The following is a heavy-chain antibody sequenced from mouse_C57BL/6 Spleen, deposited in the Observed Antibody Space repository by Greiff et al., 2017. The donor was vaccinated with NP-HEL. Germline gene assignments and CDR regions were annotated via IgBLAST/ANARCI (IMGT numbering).Heavy chain of an antibody. D-gene: IGHD1-1*01. CDR3: AREETTVVATDAMDY. CDR1: GYAFSSSW. V-gene: IGHV1-82*01. J-gene: IGHJ4*01. Sequence: VQVVESGPELVKPGASVKISCKASGYAFSSSWMNWVKQRPGKGLEWIGRIYPGDGDTNYNGKFKGKATLTADKSSSTAYMQLSSLTSEDSAVYFCAREETTVVATDAMDYWGQGTSVTVSS. CDR2: IYPGDGDT.